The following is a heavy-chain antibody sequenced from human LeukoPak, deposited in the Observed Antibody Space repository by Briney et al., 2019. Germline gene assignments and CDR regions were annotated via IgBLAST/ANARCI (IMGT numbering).Heavy chain of an antibody. CDR3: ARSRVWSDYWGYFDY. V-gene: IGHV4-59*01. Sequence: SETLSLTCTVSGGSIIGYYWNWIRQPPGRGRGWIGYIYHSGGTNYNPSLKSRVTISVDTSKTQSSLKLRAVTPGDTDVYYCARSRVWSDYWGYFDYWGQGTLVTVSS. D-gene: IGHD3-3*01. CDR1: GGSIIGYY. CDR2: IYHSGGT. J-gene: IGHJ4*02.